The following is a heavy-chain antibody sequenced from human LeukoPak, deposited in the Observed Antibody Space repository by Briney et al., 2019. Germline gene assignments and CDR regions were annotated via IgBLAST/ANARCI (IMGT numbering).Heavy chain of an antibody. D-gene: IGHD5-24*01. J-gene: IGHJ5*02. V-gene: IGHV1-18*01. CDR1: GYRFTSYG. CDR2: ISAYNGNT. Sequence: ASVKVSCKASGYRFTSYGIFWVRQAPGQGLEWMGWISAYNGNTNYAQKLQGRVTMTRDTSTSTAYMELRRLRSDDTAVYYCARDNSVRDEAWWFNPWGQGTLVTVSS. CDR3: ARDNSVRDEAWWFNP.